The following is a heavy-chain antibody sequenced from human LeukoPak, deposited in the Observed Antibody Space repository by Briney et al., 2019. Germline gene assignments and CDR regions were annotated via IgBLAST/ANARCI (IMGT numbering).Heavy chain of an antibody. CDR3: ARDLHSGAYTFDY. Sequence: QPGGSLRLSCAASGFTVSRFSMNWVRQAPGKGLEWVSYISGSGVDIHYADSVKGRFTISRNNAKNSLYLQMTSLRDEYTALYYCARDLHSGAYTFDYWGQGTLVTVS. J-gene: IGHJ4*02. CDR1: GFTVSRFS. V-gene: IGHV3-48*02. D-gene: IGHD1-26*01. CDR2: ISGSGVDI.